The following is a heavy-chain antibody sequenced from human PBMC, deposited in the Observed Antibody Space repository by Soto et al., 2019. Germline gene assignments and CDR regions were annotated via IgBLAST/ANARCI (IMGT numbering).Heavy chain of an antibody. V-gene: IGHV3-23*01. CDR2: ISGSGGST. CDR1: GFTFSSYA. CDR3: AKDEYCSSTSCYGAYYYYYMDV. Sequence: GGSLRLSCAASGFTFSSYAMSWVRQAPGKGLEWVSAISGSGGSTYYADSVKGRFTISRDNSKNTLYLQMNSLRAEDTAVYYCAKDEYCSSTSCYGAYYYYYMDVWGKGTTVTVSS. D-gene: IGHD2-2*01. J-gene: IGHJ6*03.